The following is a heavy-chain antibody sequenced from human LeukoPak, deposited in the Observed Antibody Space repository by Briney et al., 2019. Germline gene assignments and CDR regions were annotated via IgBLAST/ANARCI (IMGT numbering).Heavy chain of an antibody. V-gene: IGHV3-33*01. CDR3: ARDKGAGHFDY. Sequence: PGGSLRLSCAASGFTFSSYGMHWVRQAPGKGLEWVAVIWYDGSNKYYADSVKGRFTISRDNSKNTLYLQMNSLRAEDTAVYYCARDKGAGHFDYWGQGTLVTVSS. J-gene: IGHJ4*02. D-gene: IGHD6-19*01. CDR1: GFTFSSYG. CDR2: IWYDGSNK.